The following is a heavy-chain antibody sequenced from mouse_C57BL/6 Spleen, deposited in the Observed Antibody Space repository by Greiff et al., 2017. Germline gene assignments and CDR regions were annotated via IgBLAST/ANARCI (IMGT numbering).Heavy chain of an antibody. D-gene: IGHD1-1*01. Sequence: QVQLQQSGAELARPGASVKMSCKASGYTFTSYTMHWVKQRPGQGLEWIGYINPSSGYTKSNQKFKDKATLTADKSSSTAYMQLSSLTSEDSAVYYCARERVITSYYFDYWGQGTTLTVSS. CDR3: ARERVITSYYFDY. CDR2: INPSSGYT. J-gene: IGHJ2*01. CDR1: GYTFTSYT. V-gene: IGHV1-4*01.